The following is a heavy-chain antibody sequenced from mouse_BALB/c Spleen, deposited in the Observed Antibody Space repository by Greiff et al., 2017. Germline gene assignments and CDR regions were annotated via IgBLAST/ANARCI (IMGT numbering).Heavy chain of an antibody. CDR3: AKPHYDGFDSFAY. J-gene: IGHJ3*01. Sequence: EVLLVESGGGLVKPGGSLKLSCAASGFTFSSYAMSWVRQSPEKRLEWVAEISSGGSYTYYPDTVTGRFTIYRDNDKNTLYMKMSSLRSEDTAVYYCAKPHYDGFDSFAYWGQGTLVTVSA. CDR2: ISSGGSYT. D-gene: IGHD2-3*01. CDR1: GFTFSSYA. V-gene: IGHV5-9-4*01.